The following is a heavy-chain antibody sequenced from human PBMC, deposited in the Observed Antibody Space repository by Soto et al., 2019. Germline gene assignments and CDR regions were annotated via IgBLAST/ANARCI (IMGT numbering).Heavy chain of an antibody. CDR3: ARGNFYYGLDV. CDR1: GWSFSGNY. V-gene: IGHV4-34*01. Sequence: QVQLQQWGAGLLKPSETLSLICAVYGWSFSGNYWSWIRQPPGKGLEWIGEFSDSGSTNYNPSLKSRVTISEDMSKSQFSLKLSSVTAADTAVYYCARGNFYYGLDVWGQGTTVTVSS. CDR2: FSDSGST. J-gene: IGHJ6*02.